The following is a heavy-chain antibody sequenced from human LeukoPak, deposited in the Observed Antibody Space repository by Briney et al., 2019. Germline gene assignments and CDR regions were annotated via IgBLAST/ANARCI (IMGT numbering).Heavy chain of an antibody. V-gene: IGHV4-4*07. CDR3: ARESRGHYGSGSLFY. J-gene: IGHJ4*02. CDR1: GGSISSYY. D-gene: IGHD3-10*01. CDR2: IYTSGST. Sequence: PSETLSLTCTVSGGSISSYYWGWIRQPAGKGLEWIGRIYTSGSTNYHPSLKSRVTMSVDTSKNQFSLTLSSVTAADTAVYYCARESRGHYGSGSLFYWGQGTLVTVSS.